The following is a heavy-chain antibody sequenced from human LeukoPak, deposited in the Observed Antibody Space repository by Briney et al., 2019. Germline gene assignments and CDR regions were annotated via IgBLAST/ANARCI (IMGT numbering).Heavy chain of an antibody. CDR3: AKFPSYLAEVDP. CDR1: GFSFSSHW. D-gene: IGHD3-16*01. V-gene: IGHV3-74*03. J-gene: IGHJ5*02. CDR2: ISGDGSST. Sequence: GGSLRLSCAASGFSFSSHWMHWVRQAPGKGLEWVSRISGDGSSTAYVDSVKGRFTISRDNAKNTLYLQMNSLRVEDTAVYYCAKFPSYLAEVDPWGQGTLVTVSS.